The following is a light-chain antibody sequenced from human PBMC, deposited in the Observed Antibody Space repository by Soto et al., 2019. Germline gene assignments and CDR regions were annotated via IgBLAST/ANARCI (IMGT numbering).Light chain of an antibody. CDR3: QQYDSSRPSYT. V-gene: IGKV3-20*01. CDR2: GAS. Sequence: EVVLTQSPGTLALSPGERATLTCRATQSASTNYLNWYQQKPGQAPRLLIYGASNSVTGIPDRFSGSGSGTDFTLTISRLEPEDFAVYYCQQYDSSRPSYTFGQGTKLEI. J-gene: IGKJ2*01. CDR1: QSASTNY.